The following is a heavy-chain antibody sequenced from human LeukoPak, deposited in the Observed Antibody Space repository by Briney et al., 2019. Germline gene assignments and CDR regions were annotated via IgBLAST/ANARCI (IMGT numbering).Heavy chain of an antibody. D-gene: IGHD4-17*01. Sequence: SETLSLTCTVSGGSISSYYWSWIRQPPGKGLEWIGYIYYSGSTNYNPSLKSRVTISVDTSKNQFSLKLSSVTAADTAVYYCARANDYGDYGDAFDIWGQGTMVTVSS. CDR3: ARANDYGDYGDAFDI. V-gene: IGHV4-59*01. J-gene: IGHJ3*02. CDR1: GGSISSYY. CDR2: IYYSGST.